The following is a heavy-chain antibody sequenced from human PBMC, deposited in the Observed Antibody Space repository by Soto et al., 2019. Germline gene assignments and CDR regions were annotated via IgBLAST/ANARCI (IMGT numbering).Heavy chain of an antibody. CDR2: VYHTGDT. Sequence: PSETLSLTCGVSGGTVASSHWWSWVRQSPGGGLEWIGNVYHTGDTNLNPSLQSRVTISVVKSNNQFSLRLNSLTAADTAVYFCAREIVTAGGNNYFDPWGPGTLVTVSS. CDR3: AREIVTAGGNNYFDP. V-gene: IGHV4-4*02. D-gene: IGHD2-21*02. J-gene: IGHJ5*02. CDR1: GGTVASSHW.